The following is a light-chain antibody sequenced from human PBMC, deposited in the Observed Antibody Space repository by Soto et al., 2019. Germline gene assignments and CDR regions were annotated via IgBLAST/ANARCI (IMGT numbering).Light chain of an antibody. CDR3: SSYTSINSYV. CDR1: SSDVGGYNY. J-gene: IGLJ1*01. CDR2: YVS. Sequence: QSALTQPASVSGSPGQSITISCTGTSSDVGGYNYVSWYQQHPGKAPKLMIYYVSHRPSGVSNRFSGSKSGNTASLTISGLQAEDEADYYCSSYTSINSYVFGTGTRSPS. V-gene: IGLV2-14*03.